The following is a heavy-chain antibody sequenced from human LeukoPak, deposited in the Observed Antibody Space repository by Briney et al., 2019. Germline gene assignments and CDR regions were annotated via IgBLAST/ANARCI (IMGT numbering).Heavy chain of an antibody. V-gene: IGHV1-2*06. D-gene: IGHD2-8*01. CDR3: ARSQMVNWFDP. CDR1: GYTFTGYY. CDR2: INPNSGGT. Sequence: GASVKVSCKASGYTFTGYYMHWVRQAPGQGLEWMGRINPNSGGTNYAQKFQGRVTMTRDTSISTAYMELSGLRSDDTAVYYCARSQMVNWFDPWGQGTLVTVSS. J-gene: IGHJ5*02.